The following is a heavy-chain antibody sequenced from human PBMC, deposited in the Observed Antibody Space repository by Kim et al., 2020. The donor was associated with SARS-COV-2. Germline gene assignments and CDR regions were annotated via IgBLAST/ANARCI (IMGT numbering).Heavy chain of an antibody. D-gene: IGHD3-10*01. J-gene: IGHJ4*02. Sequence: GGSLRLSCAASGFIFSAADIHWVRQASGKGLEWVGRLSTKPHNYATAYAASVKGRFSMSRDDLKSTAYLQMNSLKTEDTAVYYCTSRQDRRGLDWGQGTL. CDR1: GFIFSAAD. CDR2: LSTKPHNYAT. V-gene: IGHV3-73*01. CDR3: TSRQDRRGLD.